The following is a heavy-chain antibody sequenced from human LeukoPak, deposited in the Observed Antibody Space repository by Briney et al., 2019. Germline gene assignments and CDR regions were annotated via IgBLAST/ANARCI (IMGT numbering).Heavy chain of an antibody. J-gene: IGHJ5*02. D-gene: IGHD3-10*01. CDR2: ISAYNGNT. CDR3: AREYGSGSFDWFDP. Sequence: ASVKVSCKASGYTFTSYGISWVRQAPGQGLEWMGWISAYNGNTNYAQKLQGRVTMTTDASTSTAYMALRSLRSDDTAVYYCAREYGSGSFDWFDPWGQGTLVTVSS. CDR1: GYTFTSYG. V-gene: IGHV1-18*01.